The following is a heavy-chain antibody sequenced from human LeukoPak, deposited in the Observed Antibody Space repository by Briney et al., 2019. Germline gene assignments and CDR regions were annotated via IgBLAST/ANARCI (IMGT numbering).Heavy chain of an antibody. CDR1: GYDFSGYT. CDR2: ISKSSALK. Sequence: GGSLRLSCVASGYDFSGYTFTWVRQAPGKGLEYVSSISKSSALKYYAESVRGRFTISRDNAENSLYLQMNSLRAEDTAVYYCVVGATNWNHWGQGTLVTVSS. CDR3: VVGATNWNH. V-gene: IGHV3-21*01. D-gene: IGHD1-26*01. J-gene: IGHJ5*02.